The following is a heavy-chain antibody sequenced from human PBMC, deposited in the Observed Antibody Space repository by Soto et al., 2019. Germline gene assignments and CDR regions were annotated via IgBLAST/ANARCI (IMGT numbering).Heavy chain of an antibody. Sequence: QVQLVESGGGVVQPGRSLRLSCAASGFTFSSYAMHWVRQAPGKGLEWVAVISYDGSNKYYADSVKGRFTISRDNSKNTLYLQMNSLRAEDTAVYYCARDPGHDDYGDYGGWFDPWGQGTLVTVSS. CDR3: ARDPGHDDYGDYGGWFDP. CDR1: GFTFSSYA. CDR2: ISYDGSNK. V-gene: IGHV3-30-3*01. D-gene: IGHD4-17*01. J-gene: IGHJ5*02.